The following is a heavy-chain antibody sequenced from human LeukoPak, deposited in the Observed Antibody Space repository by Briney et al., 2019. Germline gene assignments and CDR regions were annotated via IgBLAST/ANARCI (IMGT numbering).Heavy chain of an antibody. D-gene: IGHD3-22*01. V-gene: IGHV3-74*01. Sequence: GGSLRLSCAASGFAFSRYGMHWVRQAPGKGLVWVSRINSDGSSTSYADSVKGRFTISRDNAKNTLYLQMNSLRAEDTAVYYCARDLDDSSGYYYGEYFQHWGQGTLVTVSS. J-gene: IGHJ1*01. CDR2: INSDGSST. CDR1: GFAFSRYG. CDR3: ARDLDDSSGYYYGEYFQH.